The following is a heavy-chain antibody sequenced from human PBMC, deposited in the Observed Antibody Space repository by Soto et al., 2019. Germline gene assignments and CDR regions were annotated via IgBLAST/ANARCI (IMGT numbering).Heavy chain of an antibody. Sequence: GASVKVSCKASGYTFTNYGISWVRQAPGQGLEWMGWISAYNGNTNYAQRLQDRVTMTTDTSTNTAYMELRSLRSDDTAMYYCARDGYPAYNWLDPWGQGTLVTVSS. CDR2: ISAYNGNT. D-gene: IGHD5-12*01. J-gene: IGHJ5*02. CDR1: GYTFTNYG. CDR3: ARDGYPAYNWLDP. V-gene: IGHV1-18*01.